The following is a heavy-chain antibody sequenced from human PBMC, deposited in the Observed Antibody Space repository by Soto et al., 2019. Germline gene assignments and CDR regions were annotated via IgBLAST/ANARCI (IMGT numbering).Heavy chain of an antibody. V-gene: IGHV4-4*02. CDR1: GGSISSSNW. CDR3: AGTITYYYDSSGYYMNDY. CDR2: IYHSGST. D-gene: IGHD3-22*01. Sequence: SETLSLTCAVSGGSISSSNWWSWVRQPPGKGLEWIGEIYHSGSTKYNPSLKSRVTITVDKSKNQFSLKLSSMTAADTAVFYCAGTITYYYDSSGYYMNDYWGQGTLATVSS. J-gene: IGHJ4*02.